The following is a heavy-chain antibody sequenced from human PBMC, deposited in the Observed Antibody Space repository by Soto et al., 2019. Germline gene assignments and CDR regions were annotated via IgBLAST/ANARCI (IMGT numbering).Heavy chain of an antibody. J-gene: IGHJ6*04. CDR3: ACGLAAAGTRPNHYYYYGTEV. Sequence: PSETLSLTCTVSGGSISSGDYYWSWILQPPGKGLEWIGYIYYSVSTYYNPYLKSRVTISVDTSKNQFSLKLSSVTAADTAVYYCACGLAAAGTRPNHYYYYGTEVWGKGNTVTVSS. CDR1: GGSISSGDYY. D-gene: IGHD6-13*01. V-gene: IGHV4-30-4*01. CDR2: IYYSVST.